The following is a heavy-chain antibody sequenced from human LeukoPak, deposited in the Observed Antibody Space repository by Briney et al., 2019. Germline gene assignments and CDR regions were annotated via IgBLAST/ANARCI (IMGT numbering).Heavy chain of an antibody. D-gene: IGHD2/OR15-2a*01. J-gene: IGHJ4*02. V-gene: IGHV3-23*01. Sequence: GGSLRLSCAASGFTFSSYAMSWVRQAPGKGLEWVSAIGGSGGSTYYADSVKGRFTISRDNSKNTLYLQMNSPRAEDTAVYYCARIAGEGFYDYWGQGTLVTVSS. CDR2: IGGSGGST. CDR3: ARIAGEGFYDY. CDR1: GFTFSSYA.